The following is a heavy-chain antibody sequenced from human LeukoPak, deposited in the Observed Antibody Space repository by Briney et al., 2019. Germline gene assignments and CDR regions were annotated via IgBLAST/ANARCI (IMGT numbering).Heavy chain of an antibody. V-gene: IGHV3-73*01. D-gene: IGHD5-12*01. CDR1: GFTISGSV. Sequence: GGSLRLSCAASGFTISGSVMHWVRQASGKGLEWVGHVTNKADNYATVYAASVQGRFTISRDDSRDTAYLQMSSLKIEDTAVYYCGRGYDWRLDPWGQGALVTVSS. J-gene: IGHJ5*02. CDR3: GRGYDWRLDP. CDR2: VTNKADNYAT.